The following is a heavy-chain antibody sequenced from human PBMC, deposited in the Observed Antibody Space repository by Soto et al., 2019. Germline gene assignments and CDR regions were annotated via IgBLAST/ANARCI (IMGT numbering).Heavy chain of an antibody. D-gene: IGHD1-26*01. CDR1: GYTFTNYD. J-gene: IGHJ4*02. CDR3: ARGLSYRQE. CDR2: MHPNSGNT. V-gene: IGHV1-8*01. Sequence: QVQLVQSGAEVKKPGASVKVSCKASGYTFTNYDVYWVRQATGQGLEWMGWMHPNSGNTGYAQKFQGRGTMTRNTSISTAYMELSSLRSEDTAVYYCARGLSYRQEWGQGTLVTVSS.